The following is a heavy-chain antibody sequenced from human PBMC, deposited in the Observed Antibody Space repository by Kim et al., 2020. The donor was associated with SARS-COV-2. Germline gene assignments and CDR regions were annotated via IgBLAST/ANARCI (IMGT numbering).Heavy chain of an antibody. Sequence: SETLSLTCTVSGGSISGDYWSWIRQPPGKGLEWIGNIYYSGSTKYNPSLKSRVTISIDTSKNQFSLKLASVTAADTALYYCARGGNSILYYFRYWGQGTLVTVSS. CDR1: GGSISGDY. J-gene: IGHJ4*02. V-gene: IGHV4-59*01. D-gene: IGHD6-13*01. CDR2: IYYSGST. CDR3: ARGGNSILYYFRY.